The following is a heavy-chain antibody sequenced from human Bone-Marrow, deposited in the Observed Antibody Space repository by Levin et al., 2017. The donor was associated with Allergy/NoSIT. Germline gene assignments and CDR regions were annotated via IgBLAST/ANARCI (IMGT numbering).Heavy chain of an antibody. J-gene: IGHJ4*02. D-gene: IGHD4-17*01. V-gene: IGHV1-58*02. CDR1: GPKFSQSG. CDR3: AADAEDYGDYVFGY. Sequence: SVKVSCKASGPKFSQSGIQWVRQARGPRLEWIGWIAVGSGDTNFAQNFRERVTITRDMSTSTVYMELTGLRSDDTAVYYCAADAEDYGDYVFGYWGQGTLVTVSS. CDR2: IAVGSGDT.